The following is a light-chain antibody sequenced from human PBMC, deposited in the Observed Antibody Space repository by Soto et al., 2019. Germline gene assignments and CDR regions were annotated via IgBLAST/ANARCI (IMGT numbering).Light chain of an antibody. CDR2: DND. J-gene: IGLJ1*01. V-gene: IGLV1-51*01. CDR3: GTWDDSLVSYV. Sequence: QSVLTQPPSWFPAPGQGASLSCSGVIPNIGDNYLSWYQHLPGTAPKLVVYDNDRRPSELPGRFSGSKSGTSATLVITGLQTGDEADYYCGTWDDSLVSYVFGAGTKVTVL. CDR1: IPNIGDNY.